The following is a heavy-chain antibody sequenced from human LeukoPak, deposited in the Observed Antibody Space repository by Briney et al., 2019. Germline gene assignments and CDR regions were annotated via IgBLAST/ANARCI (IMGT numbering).Heavy chain of an antibody. D-gene: IGHD5-18*01. Sequence: PSETLSLTCNVSGXSVSDYYWAWIRQPAGRGQEWIGRIYTNNGRTYYNPSLESRVTLSVDTSNNQFSLKLTSLTAADTAVYYCARDRYSYGHPLDYWGQGVLVTVSS. CDR3: ARDRYSYGHPLDY. J-gene: IGHJ4*02. CDR2: IYTNNGRT. V-gene: IGHV4-4*07. CDR1: GXSVSDYY.